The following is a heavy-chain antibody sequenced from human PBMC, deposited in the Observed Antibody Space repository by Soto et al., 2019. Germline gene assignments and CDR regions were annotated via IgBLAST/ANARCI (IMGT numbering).Heavy chain of an antibody. J-gene: IGHJ3*02. CDR3: ANFNFRRTYVRDAFDI. Sequence: GGSLRLSCAASGFTFSSYAMSWVRQAPGKGLEWVSAISGSGGSTYYADSVKGRFTISRDNSKNTLYLQMNSLRAEDTAVYYCANFNFRRTYVRDAFDIWGQGTMVTVSS. D-gene: IGHD3-10*02. CDR1: GFTFSSYA. CDR2: ISGSGGST. V-gene: IGHV3-23*01.